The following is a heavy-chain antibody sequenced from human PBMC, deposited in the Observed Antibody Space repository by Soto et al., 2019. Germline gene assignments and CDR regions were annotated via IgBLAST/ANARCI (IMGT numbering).Heavy chain of an antibody. D-gene: IGHD3-3*01. Sequence: LRLSCAVSGFTFSSHWMHWVRQAPGKGLVWVSRINSDGSSTNYADSVKGRFTISRDSAKNTLYLQMNSLRADDTAVYYCARDSSPYYDFWSGFYTSSDYWGQGALVTVSS. V-gene: IGHV3-74*01. J-gene: IGHJ4*02. CDR2: INSDGSST. CDR3: ARDSSPYYDFWSGFYTSSDY. CDR1: GFTFSSHW.